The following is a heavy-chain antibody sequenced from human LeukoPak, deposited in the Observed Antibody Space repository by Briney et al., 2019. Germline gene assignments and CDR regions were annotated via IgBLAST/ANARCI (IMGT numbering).Heavy chain of an antibody. Sequence: SVNVSCKASGGTFSSYAISWVRQAPGQGLEWMGWIIPIFGTANYAQKFQGRVTITADESTSTAYMELSSLRSEDTAVYYCARGGRFGELLHQYYYYYYYMDVWGKGTTVTVSS. CDR1: GGTFSSYA. J-gene: IGHJ6*03. D-gene: IGHD3-10*01. CDR2: IIPIFGTA. V-gene: IGHV1-69*13. CDR3: ARGGRFGELLHQYYYYYYYMDV.